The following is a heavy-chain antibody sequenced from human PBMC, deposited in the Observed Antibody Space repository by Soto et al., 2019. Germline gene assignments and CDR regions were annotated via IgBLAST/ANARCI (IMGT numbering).Heavy chain of an antibody. CDR3: ARGRIAAAGRGYYYYYGMDV. D-gene: IGHD6-13*01. CDR1: GGSFSGYY. Sequence: SETLSLTCAVYGGSFSGYYCSWIRQPPGKGLEWIGEINHSGSTNYNPSLKSRVTISVDTSKNQFSLKLSSVTAADTAVYYCARGRIAAAGRGYYYYYGMDVWGQGTTVTVSS. CDR2: INHSGST. J-gene: IGHJ6*02. V-gene: IGHV4-34*01.